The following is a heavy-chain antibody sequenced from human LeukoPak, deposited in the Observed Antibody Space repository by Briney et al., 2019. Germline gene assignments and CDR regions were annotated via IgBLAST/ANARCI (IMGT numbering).Heavy chain of an antibody. V-gene: IGHV3-23*01. CDR3: AKWDTYYDSSGYYFY. Sequence: GGTLRLSCAASGFTFSSYGMSWVRQAPGEGLEWVSAVSGSGGSTYYADSVKGRFTISRDNSKNTLYLQMNSLRAEDTAVYYCAKWDTYYDSSGYYFYWGQGTQVTVSS. D-gene: IGHD3-22*01. CDR1: GFTFSSYG. J-gene: IGHJ4*02. CDR2: VSGSGGST.